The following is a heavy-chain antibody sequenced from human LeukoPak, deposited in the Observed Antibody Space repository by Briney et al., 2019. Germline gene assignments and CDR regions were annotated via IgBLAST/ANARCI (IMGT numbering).Heavy chain of an antibody. CDR1: GGSFSGYY. V-gene: IGHV4-4*07. J-gene: IGHJ4*02. CDR3: ARETGYSSSRFDY. D-gene: IGHD6-13*01. Sequence: SETLSLTCAVYGGSFSGYYWSWIRQPAGKGLEWIGRIYTSGSTNYNPSLKSRVTISVDTSKNQFSLKLSSVTAADTAVYYCARETGYSSSRFDYWGQGTLVTVSS. CDR2: IYTSGST.